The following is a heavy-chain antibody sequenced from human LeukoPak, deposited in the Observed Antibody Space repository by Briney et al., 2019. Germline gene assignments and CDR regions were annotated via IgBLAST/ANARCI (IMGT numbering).Heavy chain of an antibody. Sequence: ASVKVSCKASVYTFTSYDINWLRQATGQGLEWMGWMNPNSGNTAYAQKFRGRVTITRNTSITTAYMELSSLTSEDTAVYYCARGPPKDFGTGSSWFDPWGQGALVTVSS. V-gene: IGHV1-8*01. CDR1: VYTFTSYD. J-gene: IGHJ5*02. D-gene: IGHD3-10*01. CDR2: MNPNSGNT. CDR3: ARGPPKDFGTGSSWFDP.